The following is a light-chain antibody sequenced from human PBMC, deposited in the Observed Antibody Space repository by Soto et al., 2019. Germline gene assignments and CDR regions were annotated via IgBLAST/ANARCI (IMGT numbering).Light chain of an antibody. CDR3: QQYNNWPRT. CDR1: QTISSW. Sequence: MTQSPSTLSGSVGDRVTITCRASQTISSWLAWYQHKPGQAPRLLIYGVSTRDTGVPDRFSGSASGTEFTLTISSLQSEDFAVYYCQQYNNWPRTFGQGTRLEI. V-gene: IGKV3-15*01. CDR2: GVS. J-gene: IGKJ5*01.